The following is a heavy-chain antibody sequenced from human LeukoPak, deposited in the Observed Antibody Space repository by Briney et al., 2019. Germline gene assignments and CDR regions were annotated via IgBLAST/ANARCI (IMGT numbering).Heavy chain of an antibody. V-gene: IGHV4-34*01. CDR2: INHSGST. CDR3: ARGYSSAVTPGP. J-gene: IGHJ5*02. Sequence: SETLSLTCAVYGGSFSGYYWSWIRQPPGKGLEWIGEINHSGSTNYNPSLKSRVTISVDTSKNQFSLKLSSVTAADTAVYYCARGYSSAVTPGPWGQGTLVTVSS. D-gene: IGHD4-17*01. CDR1: GGSFSGYY.